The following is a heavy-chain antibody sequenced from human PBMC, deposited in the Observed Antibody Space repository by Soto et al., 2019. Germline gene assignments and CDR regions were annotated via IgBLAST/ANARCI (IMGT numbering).Heavy chain of an antibody. CDR3: ARVREQWPRIYFDY. V-gene: IGHV1-18*01. D-gene: IGHD6-19*01. Sequence: ASVKVSCKASGYTFTSYGLSWVRQAPGQGPEWMGWISAYNGNTNYAQKLQGRVTMTTDTSTSTAYMELRSLRSDDTAIYYCARVREQWPRIYFDYWGQGTLVTVSS. CDR1: GYTFTSYG. CDR2: ISAYNGNT. J-gene: IGHJ4*02.